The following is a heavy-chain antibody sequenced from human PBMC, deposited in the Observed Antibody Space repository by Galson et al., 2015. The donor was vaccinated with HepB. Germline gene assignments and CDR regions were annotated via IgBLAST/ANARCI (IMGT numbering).Heavy chain of an antibody. Sequence: SETLSLTCSVSGGSFSSSNVYWSWIRQPPGKRPEWIGSIYYSGSTMYNPSLKSRVTITVDTSKNQFSLKLSSVTAADTAVYRCARYCEFWGRGTQVTVST. CDR3: ARYCEF. V-gene: IGHV4-61*01. CDR2: IYYSGST. J-gene: IGHJ2*01. CDR1: GGSFSSSNVY.